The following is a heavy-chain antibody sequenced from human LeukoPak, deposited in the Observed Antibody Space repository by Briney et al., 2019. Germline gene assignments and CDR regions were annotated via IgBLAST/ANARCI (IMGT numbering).Heavy chain of an antibody. CDR2: ISGSGGST. D-gene: IGHD3-10*01. V-gene: IGHV3-23*01. CDR3: AKLYYYAALFDY. J-gene: IGHJ4*02. CDR1: AFTFSTFA. Sequence: GGSLRLSCAASAFTFSTFAMSWVRQAPGKGLEWVSAISGSGGSTYYADSVKGRFTISRDNSKNTLYLQMNSLRAEDTAVYYCAKLYYYAALFDYWGQGTLVTVSS.